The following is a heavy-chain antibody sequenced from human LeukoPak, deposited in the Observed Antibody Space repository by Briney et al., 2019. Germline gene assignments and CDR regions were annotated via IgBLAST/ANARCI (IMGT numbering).Heavy chain of an antibody. D-gene: IGHD3-9*01. J-gene: IGHJ6*03. Sequence: ASVKVSCKASGYTFTGYYMHWVRQAPGQGLEWMGWINPNSGGTNYAQKFQGRVTMTRDTSISTAYMELSRLRSDDTAVYYCARGSGNYDILTGYYSPPSVYMDVWGKGTTVTISS. V-gene: IGHV1-2*02. CDR2: INPNSGGT. CDR3: ARGSGNYDILTGYYSPPSVYMDV. CDR1: GYTFTGYY.